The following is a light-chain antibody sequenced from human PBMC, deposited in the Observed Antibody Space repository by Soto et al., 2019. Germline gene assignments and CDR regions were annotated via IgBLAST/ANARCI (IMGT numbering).Light chain of an antibody. J-gene: IGKJ1*01. CDR3: QQYGSSPGT. CDR1: RPVTSMY. V-gene: IGKV3-20*01. Sequence: EMVLTQSPVTLVLSPGERATLSCRASRPVTSMYLAWYQQKPGQAPRLLIYGVSSRATGIPDRFSGRGSGTDFTLTISRLEPEDSAVYYCQQYGSSPGTFGLGTKVDIK. CDR2: GVS.